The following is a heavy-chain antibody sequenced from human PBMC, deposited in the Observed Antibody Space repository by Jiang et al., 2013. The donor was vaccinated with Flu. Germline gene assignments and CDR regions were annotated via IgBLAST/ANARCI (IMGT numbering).Heavy chain of an antibody. CDR2: INHSGST. CDR3: ARSGSWFAELRRLFDP. Sequence: LLKPSETLSLTCAVYGGSFSGYYWSWIRQPPGKGLEWIGEINHSGSTNYNASLKSRLSISLDTSKNHFSLRLSSVIAADTALYYCARSGSWFAELRRLFDPWGQGTLVTVSS. CDR1: GGSFSGYY. V-gene: IGHV4-34*01. J-gene: IGHJ5*02. D-gene: IGHD3-10*01.